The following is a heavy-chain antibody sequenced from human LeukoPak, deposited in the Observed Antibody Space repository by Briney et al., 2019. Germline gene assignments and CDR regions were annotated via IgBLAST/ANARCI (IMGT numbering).Heavy chain of an antibody. CDR3: ARGPYSYDSSGAFDI. CDR1: GGSISNYY. D-gene: IGHD3-22*01. J-gene: IGHJ3*02. V-gene: IGHV4-59*08. CDR2: IYYSGST. Sequence: SETLSLTCTVSGGSISNYYWSWIRQPPGKGLEWIGYIYYSGSTNYNPSLKSRVTISVDTSKNQFSLKLSSVTAADTAVYFCARGPYSYDSSGAFDIWGQGTMVTVSS.